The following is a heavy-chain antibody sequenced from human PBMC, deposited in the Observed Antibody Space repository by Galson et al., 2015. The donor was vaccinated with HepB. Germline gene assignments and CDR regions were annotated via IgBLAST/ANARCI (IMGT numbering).Heavy chain of an antibody. Sequence: SLRLSCAASGFTVSSNYMSWVRQAPGKGLEWVSVIYSGGSTYYADSVKGRFTISRDNSKNTLYLQMNSLRAEDTAVYYCASPLEVWGSYRYEGRGQGTLVTVSS. V-gene: IGHV3-66*02. D-gene: IGHD3-16*02. CDR1: GFTVSSNY. CDR2: IYSGGST. CDR3: ASPLEVWGSYRYEG. J-gene: IGHJ4*02.